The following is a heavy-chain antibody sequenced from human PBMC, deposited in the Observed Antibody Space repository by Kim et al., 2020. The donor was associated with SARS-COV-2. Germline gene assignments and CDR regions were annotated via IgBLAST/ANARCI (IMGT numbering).Heavy chain of an antibody. CDR3: ASRAAGIAPRPFDY. V-gene: IGHV3-48*03. CDR1: GFTFSSYE. J-gene: IGHJ4*01. D-gene: IGHD6-6*01. CDR2: ISMSGTTI. Sequence: GGSLRLSCAASGFTFSSYEMNWVRQAPGKGLEWVSDISMSGTTIDYADSVKGRFTISRDNAKNSLYLQMNSLRAEDTAVYYCASRAAGIAPRPFDYWGQRTLVNVSS.